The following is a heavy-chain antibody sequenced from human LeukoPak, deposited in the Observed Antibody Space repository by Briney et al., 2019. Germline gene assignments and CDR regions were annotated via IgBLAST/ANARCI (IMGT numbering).Heavy chain of an antibody. CDR1: GFTFSSYE. D-gene: IGHD3-10*02. Sequence: GGSLRLSCAASGFTFSSYEMNWVRQAPGKRLEWVSYISSSGSTIYYADSVKGRFTISRDNAKNSLYLQMNSLRAEDTAVYYCAELGITMIGGVWGKGTTVTISS. CDR2: ISSSGSTI. CDR3: AELGITMIGGV. J-gene: IGHJ6*04. V-gene: IGHV3-48*03.